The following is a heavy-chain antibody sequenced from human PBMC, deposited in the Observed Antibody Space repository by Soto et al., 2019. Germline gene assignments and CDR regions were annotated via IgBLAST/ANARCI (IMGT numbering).Heavy chain of an antibody. CDR2: INPNSGGT. Sequence: ASVKVSCKASGYAFTGYYIHWVGQAPGQGLQWMGWINPNSGGTKYAQKFQGRVTMTRDTSISTAYMDLSSLRFDDTAVYYCARGAAALMDLWGRGTTVTVSS. CDR1: GYAFTGYY. V-gene: IGHV1-2*02. J-gene: IGHJ6*02. CDR3: ARGAAALMDL. D-gene: IGHD6-13*01.